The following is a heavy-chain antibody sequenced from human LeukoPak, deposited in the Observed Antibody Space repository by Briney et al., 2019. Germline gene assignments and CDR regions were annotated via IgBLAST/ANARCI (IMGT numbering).Heavy chain of an antibody. D-gene: IGHD1-26*01. Sequence: EPSETLSLTCTVSGGSISSYYWSWIRQPPGKGLEWIGYIYYSGSTNYNPSLKSRVTISVDTSKNQFSLKRSSVTAAGTAVYYCARVRGALRVPDYWGQGTLVTVSS. CDR2: IYYSGST. V-gene: IGHV4-59*01. CDR3: ARVRGALRVPDY. CDR1: GGSISSYY. J-gene: IGHJ4*02.